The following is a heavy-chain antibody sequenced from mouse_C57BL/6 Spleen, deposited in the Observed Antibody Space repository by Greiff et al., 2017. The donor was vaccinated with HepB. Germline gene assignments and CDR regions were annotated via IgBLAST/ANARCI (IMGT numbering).Heavy chain of an antibody. CDR1: GYSITSGYY. CDR3: ASGYGSRDWFAY. J-gene: IGHJ3*01. Sequence: EVKLEESGPGLVKPSQSLSLTCSVTGYSITSGYYWNWIRQFPGNKLEWMGYISYDGSNNYNPSLKNRISITRDTTKNQFFLKWNSVTTEDTATYYWASGYGSRDWFAYCGQGTLVTLAA. CDR2: ISYDGSN. D-gene: IGHD1-1*01. V-gene: IGHV3-6*01.